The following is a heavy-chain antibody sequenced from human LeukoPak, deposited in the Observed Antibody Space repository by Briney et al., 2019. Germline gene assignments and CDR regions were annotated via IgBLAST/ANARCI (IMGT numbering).Heavy chain of an antibody. Sequence: ASVKVSCKASGYTFTSYDINWVRQATGQGLEWMGWMNPNSGNTGYAQKFQGRVTMTRNTSISTAYMELSSLRSEDTAVYYCARDEHVGYCSGGSCFPFDYWGQGTLVTVSS. CDR2: MNPNSGNT. CDR1: GYTFTSYD. J-gene: IGHJ4*02. V-gene: IGHV1-8*01. CDR3: ARDEHVGYCSGGSCFPFDY. D-gene: IGHD2-15*01.